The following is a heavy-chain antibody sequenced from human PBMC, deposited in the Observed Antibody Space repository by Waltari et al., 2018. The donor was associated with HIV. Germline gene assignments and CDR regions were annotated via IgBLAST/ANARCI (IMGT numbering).Heavy chain of an antibody. CDR3: ARTYYYDSSGYGDAFDI. J-gene: IGHJ3*02. V-gene: IGHV4-38-2*01. D-gene: IGHD3-22*01. CDR2: IYHSGST. CDR1: GYSISSGYY. Sequence: QVQLQESGPGLVKPSETLSLTCAVSGYSISSGYYCGWIRQAPGKGLEWIGSIYHSGSTYYNPSLKSRVTISVDTSKNQFSLKLSSVTAADTAVYYCARTYYYDSSGYGDAFDIWGQGTMVTVSS.